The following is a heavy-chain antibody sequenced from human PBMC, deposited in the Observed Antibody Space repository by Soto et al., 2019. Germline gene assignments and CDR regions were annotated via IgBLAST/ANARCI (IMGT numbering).Heavy chain of an antibody. CDR1: GYSFTSYW. J-gene: IGHJ3*02. CDR3: ARIIGYCRNNDCSWTFDI. D-gene: IGHD2-2*03. Sequence: GESLKISCNGSGYSFTSYWISWVRQMPGKGLEWMGTFYPGDSTSTYSPSFQGQVTISVDKSISTAYLHLSSLKASDTAMYYCARIIGYCRNNDCSWTFDIWGQGTTVTVSS. V-gene: IGHV5-51*01. CDR2: FYPGDSTS.